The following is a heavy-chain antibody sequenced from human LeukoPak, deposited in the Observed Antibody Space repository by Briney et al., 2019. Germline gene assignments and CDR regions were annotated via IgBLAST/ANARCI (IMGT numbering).Heavy chain of an antibody. D-gene: IGHD3-16*01. V-gene: IGHV3-66*01. CDR2: IYSGGST. Sequence: GGSLRLSCAASGFTVGSNYMSWVRQAPGKGLEWVSVIYSGGSTYYADSVKGRFTISRDNSKNTLYLQMNSLRAEDTTVYYCARKITPRNAFDIWGQGTMVTVSS. CDR3: ARKITPRNAFDI. J-gene: IGHJ3*02. CDR1: GFTVGSNY.